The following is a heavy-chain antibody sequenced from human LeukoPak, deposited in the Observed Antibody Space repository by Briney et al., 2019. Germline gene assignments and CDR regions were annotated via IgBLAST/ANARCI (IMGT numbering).Heavy chain of an antibody. V-gene: IGHV1-46*01. CDR3: ARMVAATLWYYYYYYMDV. CDR1: GYTFTNSY. Sequence: ASVKVSCKASGYTFTNSYIHWVRQAPGQVLEWMGLINPDGGNTNYAQDFQGRVTLTRDTSISTAYMELSRLRSDDTAVYYCARMVAATLWYYYYYYMDVWGKGTTVTVSS. CDR2: INPDGGNT. D-gene: IGHD2-15*01. J-gene: IGHJ6*03.